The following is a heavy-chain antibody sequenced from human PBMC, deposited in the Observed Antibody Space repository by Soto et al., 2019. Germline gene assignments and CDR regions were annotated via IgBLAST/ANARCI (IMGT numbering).Heavy chain of an antibody. CDR3: ARGRDGFVNWFDP. V-gene: IGHV4-31*03. J-gene: IGHJ5*02. Sequence: QVQLQESGPGLVKPSQTLSLTCTVSYDSISSRGHYWSWIRQHPGKGLEWIGYIYYSGSTYYNPSLKSRLTISADTSKNQFSLKRTSVTAADTALYYCARGRDGFVNWFDPWGQGTLVTVSS. D-gene: IGHD5-12*01. CDR1: YDSISSRGHY. CDR2: IYYSGST.